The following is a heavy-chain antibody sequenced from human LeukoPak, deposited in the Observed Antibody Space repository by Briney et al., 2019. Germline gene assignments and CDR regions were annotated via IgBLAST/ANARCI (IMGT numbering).Heavy chain of an antibody. CDR3: ARGFYGSGRVIYYGMDV. D-gene: IGHD3-10*01. CDR1: GFTVSSNY. Sequence: PGGSLRLSCAASGFTVSSNYMSWVRQAPGKGLEWVSVIYCGGSTYYADSVKGRFTISRDNSKNTLYLQMNSLRAEDTAVYYCARGFYGSGRVIYYGMDVWGQGTTVTVSS. V-gene: IGHV3-53*01. CDR2: IYCGGST. J-gene: IGHJ6*02.